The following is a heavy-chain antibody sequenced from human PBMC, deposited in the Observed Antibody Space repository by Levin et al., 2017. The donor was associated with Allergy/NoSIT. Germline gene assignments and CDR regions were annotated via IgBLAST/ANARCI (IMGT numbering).Heavy chain of an antibody. V-gene: IGHV4-39*07. J-gene: IGHJ6*02. CDR1: GGSISSSSYY. Sequence: SETLSLTCTVSGGSISSSSYYWGWIRQPPGKGLEWIGSIFYSGSTYYNPSLKSRVTISVDTSKNQFSLKLSSVTAADTAVYYCARDPYSNYGFSLDYGMDVWGQGTTVTVSS. CDR3: ARDPYSNYGFSLDYGMDV. D-gene: IGHD4-11*01. CDR2: IFYSGST.